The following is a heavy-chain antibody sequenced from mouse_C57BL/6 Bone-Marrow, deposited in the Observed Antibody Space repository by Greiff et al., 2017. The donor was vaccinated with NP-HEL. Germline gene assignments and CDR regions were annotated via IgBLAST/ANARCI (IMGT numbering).Heavy chain of an antibody. CDR3: AREGYSNYLYYFDY. V-gene: IGHV3-5*01. Sequence: DVKLQESGPGLVKPSQTVFLTCTVTGISITTGNYRWSWIRQFPGNKLEWIGYIYYSGTITYNPSLTSRTTITRDTPKNQFFLEMNSLTAEDTATYYCAREGYSNYLYYFDYWGQGTTLTVSS. D-gene: IGHD2-5*01. CDR2: IYYSGTI. J-gene: IGHJ2*01. CDR1: GISITTGNYR.